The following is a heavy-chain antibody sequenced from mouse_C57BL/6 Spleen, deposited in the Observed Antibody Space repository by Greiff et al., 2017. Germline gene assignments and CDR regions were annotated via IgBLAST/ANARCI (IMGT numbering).Heavy chain of an antibody. V-gene: IGHV1-82*01. CDR1: GYAFSSSW. CDR3: ARDYGSSHYAMDY. Sequence: QVQLQQSGPELVKPGASVKISCKASGYAFSSSWMNWVKQRPGKGLEWIGRIYPGDGDTNYNGKFKGKATLTADKSSSTAYMQLSSLTSEDSAVYFCARDYGSSHYAMDYWGQGTSVTVSS. D-gene: IGHD1-1*01. CDR2: IYPGDGDT. J-gene: IGHJ4*01.